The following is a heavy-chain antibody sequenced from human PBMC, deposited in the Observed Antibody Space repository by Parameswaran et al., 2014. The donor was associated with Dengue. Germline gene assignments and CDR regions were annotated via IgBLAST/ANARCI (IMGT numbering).Heavy chain of an antibody. Sequence: PSVKVSCKASGGTFSSYAISWVRQAPGQGLEWMGGIIPIFGTANYAQKFQGRVTITADESTSTAYMELSSLRSEDTAVYYCARDLHPFTIFGVVIIGGGYYYYYGMDVWGQGTTVTVSS. CDR2: IIPIFGTA. J-gene: IGHJ6*02. CDR1: GGTFSSYA. V-gene: IGHV1-69*13. D-gene: IGHD3-3*01. CDR3: ARDLHPFTIFGVVIIGGGYYYYYGMDV.